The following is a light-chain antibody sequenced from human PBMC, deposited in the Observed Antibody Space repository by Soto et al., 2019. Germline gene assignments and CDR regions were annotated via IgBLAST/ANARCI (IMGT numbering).Light chain of an antibody. CDR1: QSVSSSY. Sequence: ESGLTQSPGTLSLSPGERSTLSCSASQSVSSSYVAWYQQKPGQAPRLLIYGASSRATGIPDRVSGSGSGTDFTLTISSLEPEDFAVYYCQQRSNWPLTFGGGTKVDIK. CDR2: GAS. J-gene: IGKJ4*01. V-gene: IGKV3D-20*02. CDR3: QQRSNWPLT.